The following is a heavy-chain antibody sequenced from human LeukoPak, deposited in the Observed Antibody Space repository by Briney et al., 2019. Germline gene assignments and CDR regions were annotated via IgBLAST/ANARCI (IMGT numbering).Heavy chain of an antibody. Sequence: SETLSLTLSVPGASIISYHGSWIRQPPGRGLEWIGHIYYTGSTNYDPPLKSRVTISVDTSKNPFSLKLSSVTAADTAVYYCARGDWYYYYYYMDVWGKGTTVTISS. CDR3: ARGDWYYYYYYMDV. D-gene: IGHD3/OR15-3a*01. J-gene: IGHJ6*03. CDR1: GASIISYH. V-gene: IGHV4-59*01. CDR2: IYYTGST.